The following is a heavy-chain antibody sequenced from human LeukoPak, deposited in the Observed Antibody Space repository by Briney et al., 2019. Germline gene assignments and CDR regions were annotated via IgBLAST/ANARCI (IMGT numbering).Heavy chain of an antibody. CDR3: ARYVVSGAGKYYFYY. Sequence: SETLSLTCTVSGGSISSNNYYWSWIRQPPGREMEWIASINYGGTTYYNPSLKSRVTISVDTSKNQFSLRLSSVTAADTALYLCARYVVSGAGKYYFYYWGQGSLVTVSS. V-gene: IGHV4-39*01. J-gene: IGHJ4*02. CDR1: GGSISSNNYY. D-gene: IGHD3-10*01. CDR2: INYGGTT.